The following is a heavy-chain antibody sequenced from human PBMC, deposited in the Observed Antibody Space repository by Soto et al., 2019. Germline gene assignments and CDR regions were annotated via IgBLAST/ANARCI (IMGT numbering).Heavy chain of an antibody. J-gene: IGHJ6*02. D-gene: IGHD5-12*01. CDR2: XAYXXSXX. Sequence: PGGSLRLSCAASGFTFSSYAIHWVRQAPGKGLEWVAVXAYXXSXXXXXDXXXGRFTISRDNSKNTLYLQMNSLRAEDTAVYYCAREVATLYYYGMDVWGQGTTVTVSS. V-gene: IGHV3-30-3*01. CDR3: AREVATLYYYGMDV. CDR1: GFTFSSYA.